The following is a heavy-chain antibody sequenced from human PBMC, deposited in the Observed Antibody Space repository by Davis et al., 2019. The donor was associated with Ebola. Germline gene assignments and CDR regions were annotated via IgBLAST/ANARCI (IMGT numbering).Heavy chain of an antibody. V-gene: IGHV1-8*01. CDR1: GYTFTSYD. J-gene: IGHJ1*01. D-gene: IGHD3-22*01. CDR2: MNPNSGNT. CDR3: ARVHQVAHYDSSGYYLTAEYFQH. Sequence: AASVKVSCKASGYTFTSYDINWVRQATGQGLEWMGWMNPNSGNTGYAQKFQGRVTMTRNTSISTAYMELSSLGSEDTAVYYCARVHQVAHYDSSGYYLTAEYFQHWGQGTLVTVSS.